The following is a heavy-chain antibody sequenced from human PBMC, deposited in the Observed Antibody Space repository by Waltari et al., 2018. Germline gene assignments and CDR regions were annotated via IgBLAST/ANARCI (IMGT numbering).Heavy chain of an antibody. CDR3: ARDKVRSFDY. Sequence: EVQLVVSGGGLVQPGGSLRLSCAASEFTFTSYSMNWVRQAPGRGLEWVTYISSSRRTRCYADSVKGRFTISRDNAKNSLYLQMNSLRVEDTAVYYCARDKVRSFDYWGQGTLVTVSS. V-gene: IGHV3-48*01. CDR2: ISSSRRTR. CDR1: EFTFTSYS. J-gene: IGHJ4*02.